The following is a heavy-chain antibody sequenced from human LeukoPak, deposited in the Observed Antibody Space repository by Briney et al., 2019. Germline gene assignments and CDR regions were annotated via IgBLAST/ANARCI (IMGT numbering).Heavy chain of an antibody. J-gene: IGHJ5*02. CDR1: RITHSRHV. V-gene: IGHV3-13*04. CDR3: ARGGVDIVATLTPLESWFDP. Sequence: GPSTHLSRAHTRITHSRHVLNWTTHAKRKRIQRLYAFRTSGDTYYPGSVKGRFTICRENAKNSLYLQMTSLRAGDTAVYYCARGGVDIVATLTPLESWFDPWGQGTLVTVSS. D-gene: IGHD5-12*01. CDR2: FRTSGDT.